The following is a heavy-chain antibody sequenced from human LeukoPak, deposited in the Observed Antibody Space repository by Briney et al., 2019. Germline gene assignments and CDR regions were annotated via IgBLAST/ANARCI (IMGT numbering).Heavy chain of an antibody. CDR3: AKDSNGAAAEDY. D-gene: IGHD6-13*01. CDR1: GFTFSNFG. Sequence: PGGSLRLSCAASGFTFSNFGMHWVRQAPGKGLEWVAFIRYDGSNKYYADSVKGRFTISRDNSKNTLYLQMNNLRAEDTAVYYCAKDSNGAAAEDYWGQGTLVTVSS. J-gene: IGHJ4*02. CDR2: IRYDGSNK. V-gene: IGHV3-30*02.